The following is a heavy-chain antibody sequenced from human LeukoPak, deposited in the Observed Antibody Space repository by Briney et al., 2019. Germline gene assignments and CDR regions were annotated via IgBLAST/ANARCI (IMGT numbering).Heavy chain of an antibody. J-gene: IGHJ4*02. CDR2: IYSGGTT. CDR3: ARDDYGEPFDY. Sequence: GGSLRLSCAASGFIVSNNYMSWVRQAPGKGLEWVSVIYSGGTTYYADSVKGRFTISRDNPKNTLYLQMNSLRAEDTAVYYCARDDYGEPFDYWGQGTLVTVSS. V-gene: IGHV3-66*01. CDR1: GFIVSNNY. D-gene: IGHD4-17*01.